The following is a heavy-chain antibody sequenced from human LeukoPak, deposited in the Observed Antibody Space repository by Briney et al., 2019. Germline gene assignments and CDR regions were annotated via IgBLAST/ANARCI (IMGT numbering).Heavy chain of an antibody. CDR3: ARALSSWYLGAGY. V-gene: IGHV3-48*01. CDR2: ISSSSSTI. Sequence: GGSLRLSCAASGFTFSSYSMNWVRQAPGKGLEWVSYISSSSSTIYYADSVKGRFTISRDNSKNTLYLQMNSLRAEDTAVYYCARALSSWYLGAGYWGQGTLVTVSS. CDR1: GFTFSSYS. J-gene: IGHJ4*02. D-gene: IGHD6-13*01.